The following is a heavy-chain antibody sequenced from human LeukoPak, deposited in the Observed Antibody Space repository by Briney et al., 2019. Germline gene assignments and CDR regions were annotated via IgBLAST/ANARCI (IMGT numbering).Heavy chain of an antibody. CDR2: IIPIFGTA. Sequence: SVKVSCKASGGTFSSYAISWVRQAPGQGLEWMGRIIPIFGTANYAQKFQGRVTITTDESTSTAYMELSSLRSEDTAVYYCARPAASLGYYYYYMDVWGKGTTVTVSS. CDR3: ARPAASLGYYYYYMDV. D-gene: IGHD2-2*01. J-gene: IGHJ6*03. CDR1: GGTFSSYA. V-gene: IGHV1-69*05.